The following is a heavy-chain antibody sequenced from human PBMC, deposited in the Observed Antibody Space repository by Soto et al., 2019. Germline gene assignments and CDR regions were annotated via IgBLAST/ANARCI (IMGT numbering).Heavy chain of an antibody. CDR1: CYTFTSYG. Sequence: RVSVKVSCKASCYTFTSYGISWLRQAPGQGLEWMGWISAYNGNTNYSQKLQGRVTMTTHTSTSTAYMELRSLRSDDTAVYYCARRGEDTAMANGYWGQGTLVTVSS. J-gene: IGHJ4*02. CDR2: ISAYNGNT. CDR3: ARRGEDTAMANGY. D-gene: IGHD5-18*01. V-gene: IGHV1-18*04.